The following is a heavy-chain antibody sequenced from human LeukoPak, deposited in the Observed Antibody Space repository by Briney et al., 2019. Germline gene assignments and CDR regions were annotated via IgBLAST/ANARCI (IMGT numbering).Heavy chain of an antibody. V-gene: IGHV3-7*01. CDR1: GFSFSRSW. J-gene: IGHJ4*02. CDR3: VRDGPFGSGTFGY. D-gene: IGHD3-10*01. Sequence: GGSLRLSCVASGFSFSRSWMSWVRQPPGKGLEWVANIKVDGSEKHYLDSVEGRFIISRDNAKNSLHLQMNNLRAEDTAEYYCVRDGPFGSGTFGYWAQGTLVSVSS. CDR2: IKVDGSEK.